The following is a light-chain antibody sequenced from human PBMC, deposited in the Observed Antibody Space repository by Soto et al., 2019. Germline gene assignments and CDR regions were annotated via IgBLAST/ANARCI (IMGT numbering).Light chain of an antibody. V-gene: IGKV1-5*01. CDR2: DAS. Sequence: DIQMTQSPSTLCASVGDRVTITCRASQSISSWVAWYQQKPGKAPKLLIYDASSLESGVPSRFSGSGSGTEFTLTISSLQPDDFATYYCQQYNSYSTFGQGTKVEIK. J-gene: IGKJ1*01. CDR1: QSISSW. CDR3: QQYNSYST.